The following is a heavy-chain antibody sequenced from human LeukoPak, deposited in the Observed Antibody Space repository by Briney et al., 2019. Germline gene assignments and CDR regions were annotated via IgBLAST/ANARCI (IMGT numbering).Heavy chain of an antibody. Sequence: GGSLRLSCAASGFTFTSYAMSWGRQAPGKGLEWVSAISGSGRDSYYADSVKGRFTISRDNSKNTLNLQMNSLRAEDTAVYYCVKDRTGTYTLDYWGQGTLVTVSS. J-gene: IGHJ4*02. D-gene: IGHD3-10*01. V-gene: IGHV3-23*01. CDR3: VKDRTGTYTLDY. CDR2: ISGSGRDS. CDR1: GFTFTSYA.